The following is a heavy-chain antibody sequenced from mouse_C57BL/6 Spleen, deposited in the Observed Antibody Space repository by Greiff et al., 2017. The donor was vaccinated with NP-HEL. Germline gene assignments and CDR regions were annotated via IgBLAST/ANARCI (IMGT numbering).Heavy chain of an antibody. Sequence: VQLQQSGTELVRPGASVTLSCKASGYTFSDYEMHWVKQTPVHGLEWIGAIDPETGGTAYNQKFKGKAILTADKSSSTAYMELRSLTSEDSAVYHCTRGGVGYYGSSLFAYWGQGALVTVSA. CDR1: GYTFSDYE. J-gene: IGHJ3*01. CDR3: TRGGVGYYGSSLFAY. CDR2: IDPETGGT. D-gene: IGHD1-1*01. V-gene: IGHV1-15*01.